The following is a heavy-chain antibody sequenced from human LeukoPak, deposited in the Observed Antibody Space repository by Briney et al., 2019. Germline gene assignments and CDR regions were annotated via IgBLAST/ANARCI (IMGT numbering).Heavy chain of an antibody. CDR1: GYTFTDYY. J-gene: IGHJ4*02. D-gene: IGHD2-2*01. Sequence: ASVKVSCKASGYTFTDYYMHWVRHAPGQGFEWMGWINPNDGDTNYAQKFQGRVTMTRDTSISTAHMEMSRLRSDDTAVYYCARANFLYCSSSTCLFDYWGQGTLVTVSS. CDR2: INPNDGDT. V-gene: IGHV1-2*02. CDR3: ARANFLYCSSSTCLFDY.